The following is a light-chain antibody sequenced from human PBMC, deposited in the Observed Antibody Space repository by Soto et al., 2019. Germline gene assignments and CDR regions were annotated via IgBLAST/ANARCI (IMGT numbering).Light chain of an antibody. CDR3: QQYNNWPPIT. V-gene: IGKV3-20*01. Sequence: IVLTHSPGTLSLSPWEKATLSCRASQSVSSSYLAWYQQKPGQAPRLLIYGASSRATGIPDRFSGSASGTEFTLTISSLQSEDFTVYHCQQYNNWPPITFGQATRLEI. J-gene: IGKJ5*01. CDR1: QSVSSSY. CDR2: GAS.